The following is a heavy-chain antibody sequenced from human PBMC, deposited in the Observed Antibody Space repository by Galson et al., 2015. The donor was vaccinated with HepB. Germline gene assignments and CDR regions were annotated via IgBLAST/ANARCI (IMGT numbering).Heavy chain of an antibody. D-gene: IGHD5-18*01. J-gene: IGHJ6*02. CDR3: AKEKGGYSYGYYYYYGMDV. CDR1: GFTFDDYT. V-gene: IGHV3-43*01. Sequence: SLRLSCAASGFTFDDYTMHWVRQAPGKGLEWVSLISWDGGSTYYADSVKGRFTISRDNSKNSLYLQMNSLRTEDTALYYCAKEKGGYSYGYYYYYGMDVWGQGTTVTVSS. CDR2: ISWDGGST.